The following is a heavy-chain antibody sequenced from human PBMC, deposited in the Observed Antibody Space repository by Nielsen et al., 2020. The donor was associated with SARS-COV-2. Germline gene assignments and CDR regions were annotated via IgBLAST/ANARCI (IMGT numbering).Heavy chain of an antibody. Sequence: GGSLRLSCAASGFTFNNYGIHWVRQAPGKGLEWVAVIWYDGSNKYYADSVKGRFTISRDNSKNTLYLQMNSLRAEDTAVYYCARVVSYYYGMDVWGQGTTVTVSS. CDR3: ARVVSYYYGMDV. V-gene: IGHV3-33*01. CDR1: GFTFNNYG. CDR2: IWYDGSNK. J-gene: IGHJ6*02.